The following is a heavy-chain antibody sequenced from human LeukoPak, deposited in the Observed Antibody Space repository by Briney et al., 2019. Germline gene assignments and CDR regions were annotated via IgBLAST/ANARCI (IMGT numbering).Heavy chain of an antibody. J-gene: IGHJ6*03. CDR3: ATLLGTRGYSYGFGGYYYYMDV. CDR1: GGTFSSYA. V-gene: IGHV1-69*06. Sequence: ASVKVSCKASGGTFSSYAISWVRQAPGQGPEWMGGIIPIFGTANYAQKFQGRVTITADKSTSTAYMELSSLRSEDTAAYYCATLLGTRGYSYGFGGYYYYMDVWGKGTTVTVSS. D-gene: IGHD5-18*01. CDR2: IIPIFGTA.